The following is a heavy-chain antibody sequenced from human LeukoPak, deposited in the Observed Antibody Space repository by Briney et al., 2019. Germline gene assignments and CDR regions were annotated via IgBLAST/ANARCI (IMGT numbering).Heavy chain of an antibody. CDR2: MNQLGNEK. J-gene: IGHJ4*02. Sequence: PGGSLRLSCAASKFTFSSYWMSWVRQAPGKGLEWVAYMNQLGNEKNYVDSVKGRFTISRDNAKNSLYLQMNSLRAEDTAVYYCARGTYYYEFWGPGTLVTVSS. CDR3: ARGTYYYEF. V-gene: IGHV3-7*04. CDR1: KFTFSSYW. D-gene: IGHD1-7*01.